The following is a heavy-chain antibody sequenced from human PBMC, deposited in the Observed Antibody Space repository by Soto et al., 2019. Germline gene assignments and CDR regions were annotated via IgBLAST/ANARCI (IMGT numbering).Heavy chain of an antibody. CDR2: IYYSGST. V-gene: IGHV4-39*01. CDR3: ARHVRGDFKKSFDY. Sequence: SETLSLTCTVSGGSISSSSYYWGWIRQPPGKGLEWIGSIYYSGSTYYNPSLKSRVTISVDTSKNQFSLKLSSVTAADTAVYYCARHVRGDFKKSFDYWGQGTLVTVSS. J-gene: IGHJ4*02. CDR1: GGSISSSSYY. D-gene: IGHD4-17*01.